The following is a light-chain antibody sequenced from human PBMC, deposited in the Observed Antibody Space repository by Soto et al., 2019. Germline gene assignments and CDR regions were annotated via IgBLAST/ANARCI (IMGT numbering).Light chain of an antibody. J-gene: IGLJ1*01. CDR3: SSYTGGSTLYV. Sequence: QSVLTQPASVSGSPGQSITISCTGTSGDVGGYNYVCWYQQRPGKAPKLMIYEVSNRPSGVSRRFSGSKSGNTASLTISGLQTEDEADYYCSSYTGGSTLYVFGTGTKVNV. V-gene: IGLV2-14*01. CDR1: SGDVGGYNY. CDR2: EVS.